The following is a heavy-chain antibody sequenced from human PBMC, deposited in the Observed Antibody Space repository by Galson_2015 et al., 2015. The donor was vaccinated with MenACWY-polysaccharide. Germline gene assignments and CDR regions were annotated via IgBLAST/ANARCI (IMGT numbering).Heavy chain of an antibody. CDR1: GFSFGSSA. J-gene: IGHJ4*02. Sequence: SLRLSCAASGFSFGSSAMTWVRQAPGTGQGWVSLISSSGGSTYYAESVTGRFTISRDNFKNTLFLQMNSLRAGDTAIYYCAKVDGPGDFYGLDHWGQGTPVLVSS. D-gene: IGHD3-10*01. CDR3: AKVDGPGDFYGLDH. CDR2: ISSSGGST. V-gene: IGHV3-23*01.